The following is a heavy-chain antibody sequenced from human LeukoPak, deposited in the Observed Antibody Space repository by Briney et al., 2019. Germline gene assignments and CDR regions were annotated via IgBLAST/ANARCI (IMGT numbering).Heavy chain of an antibody. Sequence: GGSLRLSCAASGFTFSNYNMNWVRQAPGKGLEWVAYISPSSDNIYYADSVRGRFTISRDNAKNSLDLQMNGLRAEDTAVYYCARDRGRTGTVCDYWGQGTLVTVSS. CDR3: ARDRGRTGTVCDY. D-gene: IGHD1-1*01. CDR1: GFTFSNYN. V-gene: IGHV3-48*01. CDR2: ISPSSDNI. J-gene: IGHJ4*02.